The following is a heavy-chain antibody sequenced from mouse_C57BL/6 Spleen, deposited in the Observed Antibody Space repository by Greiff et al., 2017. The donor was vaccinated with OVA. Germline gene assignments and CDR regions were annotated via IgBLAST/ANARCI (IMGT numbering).Heavy chain of an antibody. J-gene: IGHJ1*03. Sequence: QVQLKQPGAELVKPGASVKLSCKASGYTFTSYWMHWVKQRPGQGLEWIGMIHPNSGSTNYNEKFKSKATLTVDKSSSTAYMQLSSLTSEDSAVYYCASSITTVVATSFPYWYFDVWGTGTTVTVSS. CDR3: ASSITTVVATSFPYWYFDV. D-gene: IGHD1-1*01. V-gene: IGHV1-64*01. CDR1: GYTFTSYW. CDR2: IHPNSGST.